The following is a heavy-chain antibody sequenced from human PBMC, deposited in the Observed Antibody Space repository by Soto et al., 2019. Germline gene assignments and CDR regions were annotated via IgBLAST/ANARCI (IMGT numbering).Heavy chain of an antibody. CDR3: ASSTYYYDSSGPGAFDI. CDR2: IWYDGSNK. Sequence: GGSLRLPCAASGFTLSSSGMHWVRQAPGKGLEWVAVIWYDGSNKYYADSVKGRFTISRDNSKNTLYLQMNSLRAEDTAVYYCASSTYYYDSSGPGAFDIWGQGTMVTVSS. D-gene: IGHD3-22*01. J-gene: IGHJ3*02. CDR1: GFTLSSSG. V-gene: IGHV3-33*01.